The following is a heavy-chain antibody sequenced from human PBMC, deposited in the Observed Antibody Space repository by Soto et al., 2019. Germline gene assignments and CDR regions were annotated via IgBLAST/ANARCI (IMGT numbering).Heavy chain of an antibody. CDR2: ISYDGSNK. Sequence: GGSLRLSCAASGFTFSSYGMHWVRQAPGKWLEWVAVISYDGSNKYYADSVKGRFTISRDNSKNTLYLQMNSLRAEDTAVYYCAKDWGLGYCSGGSCSQLDYWGQGXLVTVYS. CDR1: GFTFSSYG. V-gene: IGHV3-30*18. J-gene: IGHJ4*02. CDR3: AKDWGLGYCSGGSCSQLDY. D-gene: IGHD2-15*01.